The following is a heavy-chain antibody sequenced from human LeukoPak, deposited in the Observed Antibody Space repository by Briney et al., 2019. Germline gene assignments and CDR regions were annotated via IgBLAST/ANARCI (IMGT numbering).Heavy chain of an antibody. CDR2: IYYSGST. Sequence: KPSETLSLTCTVSGGSISSYYWSWIRQPPGKGLEWIGYIYYSGSTNYNPSLKSRVTISVDTSKNQFSLKLSSVTPADTAVYYCAASKEYYYYGMDVWGQGTTVTVSS. V-gene: IGHV4-59*08. J-gene: IGHJ6*02. CDR1: GGSISSYY. CDR3: AASKEYYYYGMDV.